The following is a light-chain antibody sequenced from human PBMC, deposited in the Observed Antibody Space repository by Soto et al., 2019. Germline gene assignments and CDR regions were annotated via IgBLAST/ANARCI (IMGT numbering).Light chain of an antibody. CDR2: GAS. J-gene: IGKJ4*01. V-gene: IGKV3-15*01. CDR1: QSVSTN. CDR3: QQYNNWPLT. Sequence: EIVMTQSPVTLSVSPGERATLSCRASQSVSTNLAWYQQKPGQAPRLLIYGASTRATDIPARFSGSGSGTEFTLTISSLQSEDFAVYYCQQYNNWPLTFGGGTKVDNK.